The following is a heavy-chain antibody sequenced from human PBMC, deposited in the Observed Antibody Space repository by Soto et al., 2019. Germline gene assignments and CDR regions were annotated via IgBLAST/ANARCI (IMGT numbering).Heavy chain of an antibody. V-gene: IGHV2-5*02. Sequence: QITLKESGPTLVRPTQTLTLTCAFSGFSLSTSGVGVGWIRQPPGKALEWLAVIYWDDSKHYSPSLRSRLTLTKDTSKNQVVLTMTNMDPMDAGTYYCAHQGPEDWPLDYWGQGTLVTVSS. J-gene: IGHJ4*02. CDR3: AHQGPEDWPLDY. CDR1: GFSLSTSGVG. CDR2: IYWDDSK. D-gene: IGHD3-9*01.